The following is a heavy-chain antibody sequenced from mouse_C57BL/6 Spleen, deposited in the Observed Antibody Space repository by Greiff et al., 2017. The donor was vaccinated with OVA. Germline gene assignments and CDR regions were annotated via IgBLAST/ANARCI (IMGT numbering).Heavy chain of an antibody. CDR1: GYTFTSYW. Sequence: VQLQQSGAELVMPGASVKLSCKASGYTFTSYWMHWVKQRPGQGLEWIGEIDPSDSYTNYNQKFKGKSTLTVDKSSSTAYMQLSSLTSEDSAVYYCARSNYSNWFAYWGQGTLVTVSA. J-gene: IGHJ3*01. D-gene: IGHD2-5*01. CDR2: IDPSDSYT. CDR3: ARSNYSNWFAY. V-gene: IGHV1-69*01.